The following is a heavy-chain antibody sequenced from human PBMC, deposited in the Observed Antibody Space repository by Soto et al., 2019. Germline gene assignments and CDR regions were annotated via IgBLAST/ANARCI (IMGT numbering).Heavy chain of an antibody. V-gene: IGHV1-8*01. CDR1: GYTFINYD. CDR3: SRTPGDY. D-gene: IGHD2-15*01. Sequence: QVQLVQSGAEVKKPGASVKVSCKTSGYTFINYDINWVRQAPGKGLEWMGLMNPKSGKTGYAQKFQGRVSMTRDTSPSTAYMELNSLRSEDTATYYCSRTPGDYWGQGTLVTVSS. J-gene: IGHJ4*02. CDR2: MNPKSGKT.